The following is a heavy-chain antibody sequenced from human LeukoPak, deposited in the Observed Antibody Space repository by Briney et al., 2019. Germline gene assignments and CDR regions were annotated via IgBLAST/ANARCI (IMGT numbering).Heavy chain of an antibody. CDR3: WDTNWNGDWHY. V-gene: IGHV3-15*01. D-gene: IGHD1-1*01. J-gene: IGHJ4*02. Sequence: PGGSRRLSCAAAGFTFSNAWIHWVRQAPGKGLEWVGRVKSKAQGGTTDYAAAVKGRFTLSRDDSKNTLYLQMNRLKTEDTAVYYCWDTNWNGDWHYWGQGTLVTVSS. CDR2: VKSKAQGGTT. CDR1: GFTFSNAW.